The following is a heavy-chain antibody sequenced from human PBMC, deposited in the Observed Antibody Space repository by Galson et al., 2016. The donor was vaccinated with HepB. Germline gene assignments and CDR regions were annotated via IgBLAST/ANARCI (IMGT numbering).Heavy chain of an antibody. CDR2: TYFRSKWYS. J-gene: IGHJ4*02. Sequence: CAISGDSVSRNTAAWNWIRQSPSRGLEWLGRTYFRSKWYSDYGVAVNGRITISPDTAKNQFSLHLTSVTPDDTGIYYCVEGFSLRSWGQGTLVTVSS. V-gene: IGHV6-1*01. CDR1: GDSVSRNTAA. CDR3: VEGFSLRS.